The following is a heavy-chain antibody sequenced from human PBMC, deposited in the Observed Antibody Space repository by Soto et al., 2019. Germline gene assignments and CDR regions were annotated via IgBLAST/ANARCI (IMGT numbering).Heavy chain of an antibody. J-gene: IGHJ6*02. Sequence: ASVKVSCKASGYTFTSYYMHWVRQAPGQGLEWMGIINPSGGTNYAQKFQGWVTMTRDTSISTAYMELSRLRSDDTAVYYCAVAVVAAQVYYGMDVWGQGTTVTVSS. V-gene: IGHV1-2*04. CDR3: AVAVVAAQVYYGMDV. CDR2: INPSGGT. CDR1: GYTFTSYY. D-gene: IGHD2-15*01.